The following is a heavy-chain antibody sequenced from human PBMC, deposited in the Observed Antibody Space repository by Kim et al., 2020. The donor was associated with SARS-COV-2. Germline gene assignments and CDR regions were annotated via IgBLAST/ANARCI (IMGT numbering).Heavy chain of an antibody. CDR3: AILNPPGTIFGVVMHYYYGMDV. CDR2: ISSSGSTI. CDR1: GFTFSSYE. D-gene: IGHD3-3*01. Sequence: GGSLRLSCAASGFTFSSYEMNWVRQATGKGLEWVSYISSSGSTIYYADSVKGRFTISRDNAKNSLYLQMNSLRAEDTAVYYCAILNPPGTIFGVVMHYYYGMDVWGQGTTVTVSS. V-gene: IGHV3-48*03. J-gene: IGHJ6*02.